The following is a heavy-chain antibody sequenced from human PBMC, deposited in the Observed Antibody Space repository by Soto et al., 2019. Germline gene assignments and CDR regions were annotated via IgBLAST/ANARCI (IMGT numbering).Heavy chain of an antibody. Sequence: QVQLVESGGGVVQPGRSLRLSCAASGFTFSSYGMHWVRQAPGKGLEWVAVIWYDGSNKYYADSVKGRFTISRDNSKKSLYLQMTSLSAEDTAVYYCARDGYCSGGSCYSVPVFDYWGQGTLVTVSS. V-gene: IGHV3-33*01. D-gene: IGHD2-15*01. CDR1: GFTFSSYG. J-gene: IGHJ4*02. CDR2: IWYDGSNK. CDR3: ARDGYCSGGSCYSVPVFDY.